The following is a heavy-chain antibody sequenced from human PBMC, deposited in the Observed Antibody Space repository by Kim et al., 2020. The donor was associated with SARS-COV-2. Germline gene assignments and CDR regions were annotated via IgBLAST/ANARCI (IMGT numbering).Heavy chain of an antibody. CDR2: ISGSGGST. Sequence: GGSLRLSCAASGFTFSSYAMSWVRQAPGKGLEWVSAISGSGGSTYYADSVKGRFTISRDNSKNTLYLQMNSLRAEDTAVYYCAKDLELWFGESYNWNWAEYDYWGQGTLVTVSS. D-gene: IGHD3-10*01. V-gene: IGHV3-23*01. CDR1: GFTFSSYA. CDR3: AKDLELWFGESYNWNWAEYDY. J-gene: IGHJ4*02.